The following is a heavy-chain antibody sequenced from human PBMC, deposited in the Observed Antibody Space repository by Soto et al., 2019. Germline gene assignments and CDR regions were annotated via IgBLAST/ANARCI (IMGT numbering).Heavy chain of an antibody. CDR3: ARDFVVGGPTINYYYGMDV. CDR1: GFSLSGSA. Sequence: GGSLRLSCEVSGFSLSGSAMHWVRQAPGKGLEWISIIYSAGNTYYADSVKGRFTISRDNSKNTLYLQMNSLGAEDTAVYYCARDFVVGGPTINYYYGMDVWGQGTTVTVSS. CDR2: IYSAGNT. D-gene: IGHD1-26*01. V-gene: IGHV3-66*01. J-gene: IGHJ6*02.